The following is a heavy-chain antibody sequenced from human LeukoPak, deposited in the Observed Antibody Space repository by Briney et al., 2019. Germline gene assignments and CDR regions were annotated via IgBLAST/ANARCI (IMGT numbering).Heavy chain of an antibody. D-gene: IGHD6-19*01. V-gene: IGHV4-34*01. J-gene: IGHJ4*02. CDR1: GGSFSGYY. CDR3: ARVRYSSGWIDY. Sequence: SETLSLTCAVYGGSFSGYYWSWIRQPPGKGLEWIGEINHSGSTNYNPSLKRRVTISVDTSKNQFSLRLSSVTAADTAVYYCARVRYSSGWIDYWGQGTLVTVSS. CDR2: INHSGST.